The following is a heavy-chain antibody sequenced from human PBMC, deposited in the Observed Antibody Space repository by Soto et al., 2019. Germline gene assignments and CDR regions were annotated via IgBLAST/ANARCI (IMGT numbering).Heavy chain of an antibody. J-gene: IGHJ3*02. CDR2: IYYSGST. Sequence: SETLSLTCTVSGGSISSGGYYWSWVRQHPGKGLEWIGYIYYSGSTYYNPSLKSRVTMSVDTSQNQFFLRLSSVTAADTAVYYCARSLSVEAFDIRGLGTMVTVSS. CDR3: ARSLSVEAFDI. V-gene: IGHV4-31*03. CDR1: GGSISSGGYY.